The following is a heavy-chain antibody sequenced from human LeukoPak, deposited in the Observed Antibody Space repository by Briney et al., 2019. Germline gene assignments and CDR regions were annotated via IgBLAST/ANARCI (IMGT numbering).Heavy chain of an antibody. CDR1: GFSLSTSAVG. Sequence: ESGPTLVKPTQTLTLTCTFSGFSLSTSAVGVGWIRQPPGKALEWLALLYWDDDKRYSPSLKNRLTITKDTSKNQVVLTMTNMDPVDTATYYCAQSRHPGSYCGGDCYSHAFYIWGQGTMVTVSS. J-gene: IGHJ3*02. CDR3: AQSRHPGSYCGGDCYSHAFYI. CDR2: LYWDDDK. D-gene: IGHD2-21*02. V-gene: IGHV2-5*02.